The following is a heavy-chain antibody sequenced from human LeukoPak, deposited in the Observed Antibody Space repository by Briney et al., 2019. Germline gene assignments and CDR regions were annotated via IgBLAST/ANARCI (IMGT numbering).Heavy chain of an antibody. V-gene: IGHV1-69*13. Sequence: SVKVSCKASGGTFSSYAISWVRQAPGQGLEWMGGIIPIFGTANYAQKFQGRVTITADESTSTAYMELSSLRSEDTAVYYCARGGVVHYDYVWGSYRSPYYFDYWGQGTLVTVSS. CDR1: GGTFSSYA. J-gene: IGHJ4*02. D-gene: IGHD3-16*02. CDR3: ARGGVVHYDYVWGSYRSPYYFDY. CDR2: IIPIFGTA.